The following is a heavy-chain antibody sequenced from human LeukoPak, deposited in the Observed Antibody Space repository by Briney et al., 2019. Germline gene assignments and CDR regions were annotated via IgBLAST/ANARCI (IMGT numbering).Heavy chain of an antibody. CDR1: GLTFSGQW. CDR3: AYTDHLTY. CDR2: IKYTGSAE. Sequence: GGSLRLSCAASGLTFSGQWMNWVRQAPGQGLEWVANIKYTGSAEKTAHSVKGRFTISRDHAKNTLPLQMNYVRAGDTAIYYCAYTDHLTYWGQGTLDT. V-gene: IGHV3-7*01. J-gene: IGHJ4*02. D-gene: IGHD3-16*01.